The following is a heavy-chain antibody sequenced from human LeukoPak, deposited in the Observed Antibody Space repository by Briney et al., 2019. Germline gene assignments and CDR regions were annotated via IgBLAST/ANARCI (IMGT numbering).Heavy chain of an antibody. CDR1: GGSISSSSYY. Sequence: SETLSLTCTVSGGSISSSSYYWGWIRQPPGKGLEWIGSIYYSGSTYYHPSLKSRVTISVDTSKNQFSLKLSSVTAADTAVYYCATPGVRVDFDYWGQGTLVTVSS. D-gene: IGHD7-27*01. CDR2: IYYSGST. CDR3: ATPGVRVDFDY. J-gene: IGHJ4*02. V-gene: IGHV4-39*01.